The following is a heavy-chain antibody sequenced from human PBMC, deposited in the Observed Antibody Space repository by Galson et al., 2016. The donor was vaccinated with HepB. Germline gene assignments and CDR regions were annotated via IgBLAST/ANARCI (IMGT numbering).Heavy chain of an antibody. V-gene: IGHV3-23*01. D-gene: IGHD6-6*01. J-gene: IGHJ5*02. CDR1: GFTFSSYA. Sequence: SLRLSCAASGFTFSSYAMSWVRQAPGKGLEWVSSISGGVVNTYYADSVKGRFTISRDNSKNTLYLRMNSLRTEDTAVYYRAKDRSPTRPWWFDPWGQGTLVTVSS. CDR2: ISGGVVNT. CDR3: AKDRSPTRPWWFDP.